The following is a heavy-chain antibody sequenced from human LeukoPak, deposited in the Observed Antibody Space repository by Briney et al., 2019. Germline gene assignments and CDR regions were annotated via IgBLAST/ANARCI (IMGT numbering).Heavy chain of an antibody. J-gene: IGHJ4*02. CDR1: GYTFTSYA. CDR3: ARGRAMRLGELSLGY. D-gene: IGHD3-16*02. CDR2: INAGNGNT. Sequence: GASVKVSCKASGYTFTSYAMHWVRQAPGQRLEWMGWINAGNGNTKYSQKFQGRVTITRDTSASTAYMELSSLRSEDTAVYYCARGRAMRLGELSLGYWGQGTLVTVSS. V-gene: IGHV1-3*01.